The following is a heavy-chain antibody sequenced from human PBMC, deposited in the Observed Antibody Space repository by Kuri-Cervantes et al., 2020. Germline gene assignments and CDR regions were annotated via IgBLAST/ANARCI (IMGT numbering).Heavy chain of an antibody. CDR2: ISGSGGST. D-gene: IGHD3-9*01. J-gene: IGHJ6*02. CDR3: ARDRGHYDILTGYYAYYYYGMDV. CDR1: GFTFSSYG. V-gene: IGHV3-23*01. Sequence: GESLKISCAASGFTFSSYGMHWVRQAPGKGLEWASAISGSGGSTYYADSVKGRFTISRDNSKNTLYLQMNSLRAEDTAVYYCARDRGHYDILTGYYAYYYYGMDVWGQGTTVTVSS.